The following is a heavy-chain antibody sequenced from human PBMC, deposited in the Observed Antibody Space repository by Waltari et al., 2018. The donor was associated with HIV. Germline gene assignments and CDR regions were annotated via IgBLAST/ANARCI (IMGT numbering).Heavy chain of an antibody. CDR3: ARDYYHILTGYYVDY. CDR1: GFTFTRYW. Sequence: EVQLVESGGGLVQPGGSLRLSCAASGFTFTRYWMHWVRQAPGKGLVWVSRINSDGSNITYADSVKGRFTISRDNAKNTLFLEMNSLRAEDTAVYYCARDYYHILTGYYVDYWGQGTLVTVSS. CDR2: INSDGSNI. J-gene: IGHJ4*02. V-gene: IGHV3-74*01. D-gene: IGHD3-9*01.